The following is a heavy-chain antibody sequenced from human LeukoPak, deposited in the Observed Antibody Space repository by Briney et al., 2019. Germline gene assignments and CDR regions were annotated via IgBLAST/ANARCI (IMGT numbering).Heavy chain of an antibody. V-gene: IGHV1-46*01. CDR2: ISPSGGST. D-gene: IGHD3-3*01. CDR3: ARDNRVTIFGVVNDGNWFDP. Sequence: ASVKVSCKASGYTFTSYYMHWVRQAPGQGLEWMGIISPSGGSTSYAQKFQGRVTMTRDMSTSTVYMELSSLRSEDTAVYYCARDNRVTIFGVVNDGNWFDPWGQGTLVTVSS. CDR1: GYTFTSYY. J-gene: IGHJ5*02.